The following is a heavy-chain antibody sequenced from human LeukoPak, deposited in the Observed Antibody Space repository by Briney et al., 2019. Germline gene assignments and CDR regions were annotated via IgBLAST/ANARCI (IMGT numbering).Heavy chain of an antibody. CDR3: GRGELPAAVDC. CDR2: INSDGSNT. D-gene: IGHD2-2*01. CDR1: GFTFSNYY. Sequence: GGSLRLSCAASGFTFSNYYMHWVRQAPGKGLVWVSHINSDGSNTNYADSVKGRFTISRDNAKNTLYLQMNSLRVEDTAVYYCGRGELPAAVDCWGQGTLVTVSS. V-gene: IGHV3-74*01. J-gene: IGHJ4*02.